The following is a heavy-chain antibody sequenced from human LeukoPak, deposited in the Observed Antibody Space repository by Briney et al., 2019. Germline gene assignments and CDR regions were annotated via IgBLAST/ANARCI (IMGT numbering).Heavy chain of an antibody. CDR2: ISHSGST. J-gene: IGHJ4*02. CDR1: GGSISSYY. Sequence: PSETLSLTCTVSGGSISSYYWSWIRQPPGKGLEWIGEISHSGSTNYNPSPKSRVTISVDTSKNQFSLKLSSVTAADTAVYYCARGGIFGVVFRFDYWGQGTLVTVSS. CDR3: ARGGIFGVVFRFDY. V-gene: IGHV4-34*01. D-gene: IGHD3-3*01.